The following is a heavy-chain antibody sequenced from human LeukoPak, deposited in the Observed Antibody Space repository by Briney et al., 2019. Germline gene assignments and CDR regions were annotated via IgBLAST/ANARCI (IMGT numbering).Heavy chain of an antibody. CDR2: ISSSSSYI. Sequence: GGSLRLSCAASGFTFSSYSMNWVRQAPGNGLEWVSSISSSSSYIYYADSVKGRFTISRDNAKNSLYLQMNSLRAEDTAVYYCARGQWELLSYYYYMDVWGKGTTVTVSS. CDR1: GFTFSSYS. CDR3: ARGQWELLSYYYYMDV. D-gene: IGHD1-26*01. J-gene: IGHJ6*03. V-gene: IGHV3-21*01.